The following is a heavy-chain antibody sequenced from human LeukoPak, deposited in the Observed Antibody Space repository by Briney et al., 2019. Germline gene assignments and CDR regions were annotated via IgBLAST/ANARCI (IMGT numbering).Heavy chain of an antibody. CDR1: GGTFSSYA. CDR3: ARDRMKKLGYCSSTSCYGMDV. Sequence: SVKVSCKASGGTFSSYAISWVRQAPGQGLEWMGGVIPIFGTANYAQKFQGRVTITADESTSTAYMELSSLRSEDTAVYYCARDRMKKLGYCSSTSCYGMDVWGKGTTVTVSS. V-gene: IGHV1-69*01. D-gene: IGHD2-2*01. J-gene: IGHJ6*04. CDR2: VIPIFGTA.